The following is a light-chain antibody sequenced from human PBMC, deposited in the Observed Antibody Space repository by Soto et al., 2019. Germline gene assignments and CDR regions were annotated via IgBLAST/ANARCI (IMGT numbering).Light chain of an antibody. Sequence: EIVMTQSPATLSVSPGERATLSCRASQSVSSNLAWYQQKPGQAPRLLIYGASTRATGIPARFSGSGSETEFTITIISLQSEDLPVYYCQQYNNWPPTYTFGQGTNLEIK. CDR2: GAS. CDR1: QSVSSN. J-gene: IGKJ2*01. CDR3: QQYNNWPPTYT. V-gene: IGKV3-15*01.